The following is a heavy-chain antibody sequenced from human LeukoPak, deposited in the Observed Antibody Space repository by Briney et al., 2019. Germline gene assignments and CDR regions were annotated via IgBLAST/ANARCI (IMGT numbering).Heavy chain of an antibody. Sequence: PSETLSLTCTVPGGSISSYYWSWIRQPPGKGLEWIGYIYYSGSTNYNPSLKSRVTISVGTSKNQFSLKLSSVTAADTAVYYCAREHSGLFDYWGRGTLVTVSS. CDR1: GGSISSYY. CDR3: AREHSGLFDY. CDR2: IYYSGST. V-gene: IGHV4-59*01. D-gene: IGHD3-22*01. J-gene: IGHJ4*02.